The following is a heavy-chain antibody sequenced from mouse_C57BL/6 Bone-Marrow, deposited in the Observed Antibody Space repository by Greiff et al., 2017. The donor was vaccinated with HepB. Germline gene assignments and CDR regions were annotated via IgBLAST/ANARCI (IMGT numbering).Heavy chain of an antibody. Sequence: EVQGVESGGGLVKPGGSLKLSCAASGFTFSSYTMSWVRQTPEKRLEWVATISGGGGNTYYPDSVKGRFTISRDNAKNTLYLQMSSLRSEDTALYYCARHVIPIYYSGSSYWYFDVWGTGTTVTVSS. CDR1: GFTFSSYT. J-gene: IGHJ1*03. V-gene: IGHV5-9*01. D-gene: IGHD1-1*01. CDR2: ISGGGGNT. CDR3: ARHVIPIYYSGSSYWYFDV.